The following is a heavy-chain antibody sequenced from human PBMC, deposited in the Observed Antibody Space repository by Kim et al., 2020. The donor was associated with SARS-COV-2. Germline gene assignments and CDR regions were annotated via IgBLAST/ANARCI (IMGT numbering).Heavy chain of an antibody. CDR3: ARDFGSGSFDY. Sequence: STYYNPPPNSRVTISVDTSTNQFSLKLSSVTAADTAVYYCARDFGSGSFDYWGQGTLVTVSS. D-gene: IGHD3-10*01. V-gene: IGHV4-31*02. CDR2: ST. J-gene: IGHJ4*02.